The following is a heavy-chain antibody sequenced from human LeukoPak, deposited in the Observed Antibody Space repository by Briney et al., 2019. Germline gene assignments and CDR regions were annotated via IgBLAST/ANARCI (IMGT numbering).Heavy chain of an antibody. CDR3: ARRQGCSSTSCPPDY. Sequence: GESLKMSCKGSGYRFTTYWIGWVRQMPGKGLEWMGIIYPGDSDTRYTPSFQGQVTMSADKSINTAYLQWSSLKASDTAIYYCARRQGCSSTSCPPDYWGQGTLVTVSP. D-gene: IGHD2-2*01. CDR1: GYRFTTYW. J-gene: IGHJ4*02. V-gene: IGHV5-51*01. CDR2: IYPGDSDT.